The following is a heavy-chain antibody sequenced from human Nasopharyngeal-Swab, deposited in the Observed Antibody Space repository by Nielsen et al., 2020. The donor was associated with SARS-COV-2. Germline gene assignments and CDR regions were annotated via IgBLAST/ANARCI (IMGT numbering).Heavy chain of an antibody. J-gene: IGHJ3*02. D-gene: IGHD3-22*01. CDR2: IYYSGST. CDR1: GGSISSGAYY. Sequence: SETLSLTCTVSGGSISSGAYYWSWIRQPPGKGLEWVGYIYYSGSTYYNPSIKSRVTISVDTSKNQVSLKLSSVTAADTAVYYCANARITMIVAIDAFDIWGQGTMVTVSS. CDR3: ANARITMIVAIDAFDI. V-gene: IGHV4-30-4*01.